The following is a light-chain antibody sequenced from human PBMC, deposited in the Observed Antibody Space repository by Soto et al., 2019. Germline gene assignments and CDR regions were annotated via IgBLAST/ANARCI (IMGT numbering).Light chain of an antibody. CDR2: EDS. Sequence: QSALTQPASVSGSRGQSITISCTGTSSDFGSYNLVSWYQQHPGKAPKLMIYEDSKRPSGVSNRFSGSKSGNTASLTISGLQAEDDADYYCCSYAGSSTYVFGTGTKVTVL. V-gene: IGLV2-23*01. CDR3: CSYAGSSTYV. J-gene: IGLJ1*01. CDR1: SSDFGSYNL.